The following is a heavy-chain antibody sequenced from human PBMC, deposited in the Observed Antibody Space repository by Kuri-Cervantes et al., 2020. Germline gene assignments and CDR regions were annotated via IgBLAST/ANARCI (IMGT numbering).Heavy chain of an antibody. CDR1: GGSISSGGYS. J-gene: IGHJ3*02. CDR2: IYHSGST. Sequence: SQTLSLTCAVSGGSISSGGYSWSWIRQPPGKGLEWIGYIYHSGSTYYNPSLKSRVTISVDRSKNQFSLKLSSVTAADTAVYYCAREVGYKLDAFDIWGQGTMVTVSS. CDR3: AREVGYKLDAFDI. V-gene: IGHV4-30-2*01. D-gene: IGHD5-24*01.